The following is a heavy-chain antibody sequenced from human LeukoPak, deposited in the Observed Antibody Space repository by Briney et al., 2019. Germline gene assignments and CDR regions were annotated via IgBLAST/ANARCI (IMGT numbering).Heavy chain of an antibody. CDR3: VRETQSVITDFDY. J-gene: IGHJ4*02. CDR1: GFTFSSYS. CDR2: ISSSSSYI. D-gene: IGHD3-16*02. Sequence: GGSLRLSXAASGFTFSSYSMNWVRQAPGKGLEWVSSISSSSSYIYYADSVKGRFTISRDNAKNSLYLQMNSLRAEDTAVYYCVRETQSVITDFDYWGQGTLVTVSS. V-gene: IGHV3-21*01.